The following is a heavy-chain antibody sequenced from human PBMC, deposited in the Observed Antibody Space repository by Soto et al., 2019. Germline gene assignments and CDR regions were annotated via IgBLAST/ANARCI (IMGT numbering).Heavy chain of an antibody. J-gene: IGHJ6*02. CDR2: INSDGSST. CDR1: VFTFISYW. Sequence: GWSLRLSCASSVFTFISYWMHWVRQAPGKGLVWVSRINSDGSSTSYADSVKGRFTISRDNAKNTLYLQMNSLRAEDTAVYYCARYPYTHYYGMDVWGQGTTVTVSS. CDR3: ARYPYTHYYGMDV. D-gene: IGHD3-16*01. V-gene: IGHV3-74*01.